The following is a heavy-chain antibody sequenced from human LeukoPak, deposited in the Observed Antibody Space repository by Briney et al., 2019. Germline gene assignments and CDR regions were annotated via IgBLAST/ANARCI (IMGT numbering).Heavy chain of an antibody. Sequence: GGSLRLSCAASGFTFNSYAMHWVRQAPGKGLEWVSSISGSVGSPFYADSVKGRFTISRDNSKNTLYLQMNSLRAEDTAVYYCAKGPWGYCSSSTCYYFDYWGQGTLVTVSS. CDR1: GFTFNSYA. CDR3: AKGPWGYCSSSTCYYFDY. D-gene: IGHD2-2*01. CDR2: ISGSVGSP. J-gene: IGHJ4*02. V-gene: IGHV3-23*01.